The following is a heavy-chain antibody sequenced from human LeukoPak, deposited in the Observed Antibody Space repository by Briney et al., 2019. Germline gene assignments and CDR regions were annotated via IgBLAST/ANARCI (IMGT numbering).Heavy chain of an antibody. CDR3: ARGYSSGWFWRTYYFDY. D-gene: IGHD6-19*01. J-gene: IGHJ4*02. Sequence: GSLRLSCAASGFTFSSYAMSWVRQAPGKGLEWIGEINHSGSTNYNPSLKSRVTISVDTSKNQFSLKLSSVTAADTAVYYCARGYSSGWFWRTYYFDYWGQGTLVTVSS. CDR2: INHSGST. V-gene: IGHV4-34*01. CDR1: GFTFSSYA.